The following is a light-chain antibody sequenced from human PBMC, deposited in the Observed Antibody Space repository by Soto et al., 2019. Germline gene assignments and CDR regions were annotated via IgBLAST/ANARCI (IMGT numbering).Light chain of an antibody. J-gene: IGKJ4*01. Sequence: DMQMTQSPSTLSASVGDRVTITCRASQSISSWLAWYQQKPGKAPKLLIYKASSLESGVPSRFSGSGSGTEFTLTISSLQPDDFATYYCQQYNSSPLTFGGGTKLEIK. CDR1: QSISSW. V-gene: IGKV1-5*03. CDR2: KAS. CDR3: QQYNSSPLT.